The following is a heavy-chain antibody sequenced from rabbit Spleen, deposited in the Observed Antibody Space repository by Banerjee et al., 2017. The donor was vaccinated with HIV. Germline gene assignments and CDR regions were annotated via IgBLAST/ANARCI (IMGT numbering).Heavy chain of an antibody. CDR3: ARGGAAIGWNFNL. CDR1: GFSFSGGYW. V-gene: IGHV1S45*01. D-gene: IGHD1-1*01. J-gene: IGHJ4*01. CDR2: IYGDTSGST. Sequence: QEQLEESGGDLVKPEGSLTLTCTASGFSFSGGYWICWVRQAPGKGLEWIACIYGDTSGSTLYASWAKGRFTISRTSSTTVTLQMTSLTAADTATYFCARGGAAIGWNFNLWGPGTLVTVS.